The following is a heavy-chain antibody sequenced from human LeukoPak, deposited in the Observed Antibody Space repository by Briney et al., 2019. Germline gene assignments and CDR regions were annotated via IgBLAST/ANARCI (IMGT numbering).Heavy chain of an antibody. Sequence: ASVKVSCKASGYTFTGYYMHWVRQATGQGLEWMGWMNPNSGNTGYAQKFQGRVTMTRNTSISTAYMELSSLRSEDTAVYYCARAGSPYSSSWFDPWGQGTLVTVSS. CDR3: ARAGSPYSSSWFDP. CDR2: MNPNSGNT. V-gene: IGHV1-8*02. J-gene: IGHJ5*02. CDR1: GYTFTGYY. D-gene: IGHD6-13*01.